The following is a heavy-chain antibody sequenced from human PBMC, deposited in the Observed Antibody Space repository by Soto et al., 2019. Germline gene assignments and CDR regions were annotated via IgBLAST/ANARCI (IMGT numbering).Heavy chain of an antibody. CDR1: GGSISSGDYY. CDR3: ARDTQRVDGGWGLDY. J-gene: IGHJ4*02. V-gene: IGHV4-30-4*01. D-gene: IGHD1-26*01. CDR2: IYYSGST. Sequence: KTSETLSLTCTVSGGSISSGDYYWSWIRQPPGKGLEWIGYIYYSGSTYYNPSLKSRVTISVDTSKNQFSLKLSSVTAADTAVYYCARDTQRVDGGWGLDYWGQGTLVTVSA.